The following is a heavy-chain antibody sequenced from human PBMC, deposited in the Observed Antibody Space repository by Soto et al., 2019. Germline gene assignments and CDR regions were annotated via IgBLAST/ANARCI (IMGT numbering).Heavy chain of an antibody. D-gene: IGHD6-6*01. Sequence: PGGSLRLSCAASGFTFSSDWMHWFRQAPGKGLVWVSRIDSGGRTTTYADSVKGRFTISRDNAKNTLYLQMNGLRAEDTALYYCARDSGEQLVRRGLYYYYMDVWGKGTTVTVSS. CDR2: IDSGGRTT. J-gene: IGHJ6*03. CDR3: ARDSGEQLVRRGLYYYYMDV. CDR1: GFTFSSDW. V-gene: IGHV3-74*01.